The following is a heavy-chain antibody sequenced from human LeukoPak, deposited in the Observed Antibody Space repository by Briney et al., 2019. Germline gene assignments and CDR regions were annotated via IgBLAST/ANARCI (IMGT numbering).Heavy chain of an antibody. Sequence: PGGSLRLSCAASGFTFSSYGMHWVRQAPGKGLEWVAFIRYDGSNKYYADSVKGRFTISRDNSKNTLYLQMNSLRAEDTAVYYCAKDRGSYSSGFPYFDYWGQGTLVTVSS. CDR3: AKDRGSYSSGFPYFDY. CDR2: IRYDGSNK. CDR1: GFTFSSYG. J-gene: IGHJ4*02. V-gene: IGHV3-30*02. D-gene: IGHD6-19*01.